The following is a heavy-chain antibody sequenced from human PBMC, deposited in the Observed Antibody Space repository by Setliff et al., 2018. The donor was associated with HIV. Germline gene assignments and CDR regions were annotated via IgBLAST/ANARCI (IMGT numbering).Heavy chain of an antibody. V-gene: IGHV3-53*01. CDR1: GFSVSDSY. CDR2: IYSDGST. Sequence: PGESLRLSCAASGFSVSDSYMRWVRQAPGKGLEWVSVIYSDGSTYYADSVKGRFTVSRDTSKNTLFLQMNSLRDDDTALYYCARGHYGEWGQGTLVTVSS. CDR3: ARGHYGE. J-gene: IGHJ4*02. D-gene: IGHD4-17*01.